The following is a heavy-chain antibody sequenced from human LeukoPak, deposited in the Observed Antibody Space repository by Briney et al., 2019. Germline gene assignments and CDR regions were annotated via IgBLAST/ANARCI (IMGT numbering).Heavy chain of an antibody. Sequence: GGSLRLSCAASGFTFSSYPMHWVRQAPGKGLEWASLISYDGNHKYYADSVKGRFTISRDNSKNMFYVQINSLRPEDTAVYFCARGFPYDDTTEGYYYLMDVWGQGTTVTVSS. CDR3: ARGFPYDDTTEGYYYLMDV. J-gene: IGHJ6*02. CDR2: ISYDGNHK. V-gene: IGHV3-30-3*01. D-gene: IGHD4-17*01. CDR1: GFTFSSYP.